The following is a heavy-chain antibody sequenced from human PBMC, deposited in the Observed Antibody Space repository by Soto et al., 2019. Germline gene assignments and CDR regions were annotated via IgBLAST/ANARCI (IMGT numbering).Heavy chain of an antibody. Sequence: PSETLSLTCAVSGGSISSGGYSWSWIRQPPGKGLEWIGYIYHSGSTYYNPSLKSRVTISVDRSKNQFSLKLSSVTAADTAVYYCASGYSNYYFDYWGQGTLVTVSS. D-gene: IGHD4-4*01. V-gene: IGHV4-30-2*01. J-gene: IGHJ4*02. CDR2: IYHSGST. CDR1: GGSISSGGYS. CDR3: ASGYSNYYFDY.